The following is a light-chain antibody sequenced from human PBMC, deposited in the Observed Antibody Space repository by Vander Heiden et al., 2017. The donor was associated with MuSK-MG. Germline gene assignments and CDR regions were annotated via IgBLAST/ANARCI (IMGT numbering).Light chain of an antibody. V-gene: IGLV1-44*01. Sequence: QSVLTQPPSASGTPGQRVTISRSGSSSNIGSNTVNWYQQLPVTAPKLLIYSNNQRPSGVPDRFSGSKSGTSATLAISGLQAEDEADYYCAAWDDSLNGPVFGGGTKLTVL. J-gene: IGLJ3*02. CDR2: SNN. CDR1: SSNIGSNT. CDR3: AAWDDSLNGPV.